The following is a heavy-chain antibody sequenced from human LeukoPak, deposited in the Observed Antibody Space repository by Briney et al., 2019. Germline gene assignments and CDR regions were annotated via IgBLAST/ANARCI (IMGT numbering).Heavy chain of an antibody. V-gene: IGHV4-39*02. CDR1: GGSISSSSYY. J-gene: IGHJ4*02. Sequence: SETLSLTCTVSGGSISSSSYYWGWIRQPPGKGLEWIGSIYYSGSTYYNPSLKSRVTISVDTSKNQFSLKLSSVTAADTAVYYCAREGTINYYFDYWGQGTLVTVSS. CDR3: AREGTINYYFDY. CDR2: IYYSGST. D-gene: IGHD3-10*01.